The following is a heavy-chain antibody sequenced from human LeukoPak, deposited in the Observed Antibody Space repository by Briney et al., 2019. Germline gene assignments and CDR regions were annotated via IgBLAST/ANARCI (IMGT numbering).Heavy chain of an antibody. V-gene: IGHV3-23*01. CDR3: ARDRNYYGSGIVYYYYGMDV. J-gene: IGHJ6*02. CDR2: VTSSGGST. D-gene: IGHD3-10*01. Sequence: GGSLRLSCAASGFTFSGFSMTWVRQAPGKGLEWVSTVTSSGGSTYYADSVKGRFTNSRDNSKNTLYLQMNSLGAEDTAVYYCARDRNYYGSGIVYYYYGMDVWGQGTTDTVSS. CDR1: GFTFSGFS.